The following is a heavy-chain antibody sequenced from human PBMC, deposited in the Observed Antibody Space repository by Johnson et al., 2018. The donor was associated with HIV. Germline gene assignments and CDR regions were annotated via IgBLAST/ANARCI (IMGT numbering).Heavy chain of an antibody. J-gene: IGHJ3*02. CDR3: ATELSLLRDAFDI. D-gene: IGHD3-16*02. CDR1: GCTFSRDD. Sequence: VQLVESGGGLEQPGGSLRLSCADSGCTFSRDDMHGVRQATGKGLEWVAAVGTAGDTFYPGSVKGRFTISRDNFKNRLYLQMDSLRAEDTAVYYCATELSLLRDAFDIWGQGTMVTVSS. CDR2: VGTAGDT. V-gene: IGHV3-13*01.